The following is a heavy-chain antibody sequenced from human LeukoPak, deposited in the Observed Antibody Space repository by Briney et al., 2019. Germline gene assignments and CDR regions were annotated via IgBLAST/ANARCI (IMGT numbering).Heavy chain of an antibody. CDR3: ATIKRGNIFGYFDF. Sequence: PETLSLTCAVSGASMNTHYWSWIRQPPGKGLEWIGYMLDTVTTKDNPSLKSRFTLSADTSKNQFSLRLTSVTAADTAVYYCATIKRGNIFGYFDFWGQGIPVTVSS. V-gene: IGHV4-59*11. J-gene: IGHJ4*02. CDR1: GASMNTHY. CDR2: MLDTVTT. D-gene: IGHD5-18*01.